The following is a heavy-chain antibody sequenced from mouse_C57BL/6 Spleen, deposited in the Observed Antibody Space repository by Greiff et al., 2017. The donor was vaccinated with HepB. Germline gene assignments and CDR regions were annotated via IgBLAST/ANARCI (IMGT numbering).Heavy chain of an antibody. Sequence: VQVVESGGGLVKPGGSLKLSCAASGFTFSSYAMSWVRQTPEKRLEWVATISDGGSYTYYPDNVKGRFTISRDNAKNNLYLQMSHLKSEDTAMYYGARASDYYGSSLCYFDYWGQGTTLTVSS. V-gene: IGHV5-4*01. CDR1: GFTFSSYA. CDR2: ISDGGSYT. CDR3: ARASDYYGSSLCYFDY. J-gene: IGHJ2*01. D-gene: IGHD1-1*01.